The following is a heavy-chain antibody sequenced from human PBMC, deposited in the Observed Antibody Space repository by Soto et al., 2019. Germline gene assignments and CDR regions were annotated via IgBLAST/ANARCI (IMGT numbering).Heavy chain of an antibody. V-gene: IGHV3-21*01. D-gene: IGHD5-18*01. CDR3: ARDRRDTAMAHGDWYYYGMDV. Sequence: GGSLRLSCAATGVTFSSYSMNWVRQAPGKGLEWVSSISSSSSYIYYADSVKGRFTISRDNAKNSLYLQMNSLRAEDTAVYYCARDRRDTAMAHGDWYYYGMDVWGQGTTVTVSS. CDR1: GVTFSSYS. J-gene: IGHJ6*02. CDR2: ISSSSSYI.